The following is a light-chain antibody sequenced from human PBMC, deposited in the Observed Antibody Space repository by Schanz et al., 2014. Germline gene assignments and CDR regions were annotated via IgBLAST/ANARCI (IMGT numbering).Light chain of an antibody. CDR3: CSYAGNYTRV. CDR2: EGS. J-gene: IGLJ2*01. V-gene: IGLV2-23*01. CDR1: SSDVGSYNL. Sequence: QSALTQPASVSGSPGQSITISCTGTSSDVGSYNLVSWYQQHPGKAPKLMIYEGSKRPSGVPDRFSGSKSGNTASLTISGLQAEDEADYYCCSYAGNYTRVFGGGTKLTVL.